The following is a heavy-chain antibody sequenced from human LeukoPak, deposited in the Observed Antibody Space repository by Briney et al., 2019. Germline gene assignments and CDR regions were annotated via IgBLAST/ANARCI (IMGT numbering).Heavy chain of an antibody. D-gene: IGHD3-3*01. Sequence: PGGSLRLSCAASGFTVSSNYMSWVRQAPGKGLEWVSVIYSGGSTYYADSVKGRFTISRDNSKNTLYLQMNSLRAEDTAVYYCARDTDTYYDFWSGYPFNYYYYGMDVWGQGTTVTVSS. CDR3: ARDTDTYYDFWSGYPFNYYYYGMDV. CDR1: GFTVSSNY. CDR2: IYSGGST. J-gene: IGHJ6*02. V-gene: IGHV3-53*05.